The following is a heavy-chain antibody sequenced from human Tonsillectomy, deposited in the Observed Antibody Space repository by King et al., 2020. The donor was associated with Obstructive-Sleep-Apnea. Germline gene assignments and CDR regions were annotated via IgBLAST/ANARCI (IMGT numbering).Heavy chain of an antibody. J-gene: IGHJ4*02. CDR2: IYWDDDK. V-gene: IGHV2-5*02. Sequence: ITLKESGPTLVKPTQTLTLTCTFSGFSLSTSGVGVGWLRQPPGKSLEWLALIYWDDDKRYSPSLKSRLTITKVTPKNQVVLTMTNMDPVDTATYYCAHSRVDTALDYWGQGTLVTVSS. CDR1: GFSLSTSGVG. D-gene: IGHD5-18*01. CDR3: AHSRVDTALDY.